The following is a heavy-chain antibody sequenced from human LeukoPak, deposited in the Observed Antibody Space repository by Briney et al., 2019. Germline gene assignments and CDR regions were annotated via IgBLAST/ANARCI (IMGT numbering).Heavy chain of an antibody. CDR2: IYSGGST. Sequence: GGSLRLSCAASGFTFSSYMTGVRRAPGKGLEWVSLIYSGGSTYYPDSVKGRFTISRDNSKNTLYLQMNSLRAEDTAVYYCARVDYSSGWYAYYFDYWGQGTLVTVSS. D-gene: IGHD6-19*01. J-gene: IGHJ4*02. CDR1: GFTFSSY. V-gene: IGHV3-53*01. CDR3: ARVDYSSGWYAYYFDY.